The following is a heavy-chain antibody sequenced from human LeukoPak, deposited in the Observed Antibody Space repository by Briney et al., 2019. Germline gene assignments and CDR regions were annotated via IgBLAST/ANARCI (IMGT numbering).Heavy chain of an antibody. CDR2: ISGSGGST. V-gene: IGHV3-23*01. CDR1: GFTFSSYA. J-gene: IGHJ4*02. D-gene: IGHD3-16*02. CDR3: AKDRLGADRDYVWGSYPY. Sequence: GGSLRLSCAASGFTFSSYAMSWVRQAPGKGLEWVSAISGSGGSTYYADSVKGRFTISRDNSKNTLYLQMNSLRAEDTAVYYCAKDRLGADRDYVWGSYPYWGQGTLVTVSS.